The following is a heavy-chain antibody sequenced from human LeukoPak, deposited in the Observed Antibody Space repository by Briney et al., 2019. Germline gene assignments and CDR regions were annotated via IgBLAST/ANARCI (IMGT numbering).Heavy chain of an antibody. J-gene: IGHJ4*02. CDR2: INHSGST. V-gene: IGHV4-34*01. CDR3: ARGHIFDY. Sequence: SETLSLTCTVSGGSISSYYWSWIRQPPGKGLEWIGEINHSGSTNYNPSLKSRVTISVDTSKNQFSLKLSSVTAADTAVYYCARGHIFDYWGQGTLVTVSS. D-gene: IGHD2-21*01. CDR1: GGSISSYY.